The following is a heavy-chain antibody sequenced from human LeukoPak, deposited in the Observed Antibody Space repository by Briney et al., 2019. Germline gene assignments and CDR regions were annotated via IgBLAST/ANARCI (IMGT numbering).Heavy chain of an antibody. D-gene: IGHD3-22*01. CDR3: AKGRPITMIVVVIPGVDY. CDR1: GFTFSSYG. Sequence: GGPLRLSCAASGFTFSSYGMHWVRQAPGKGLEWVAFIRYDGSNKYYADSVKGRFTISRDNSKNTLYLHMNSLRAEDTAVYYCAKGRPITMIVVVIPGVDYWGQGTLVTVSS. J-gene: IGHJ4*02. V-gene: IGHV3-30*02. CDR2: IRYDGSNK.